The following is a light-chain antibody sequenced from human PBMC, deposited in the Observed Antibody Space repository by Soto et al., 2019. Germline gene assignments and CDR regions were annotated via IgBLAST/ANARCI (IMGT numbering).Light chain of an antibody. Sequence: SVLTQPPSASGSPGQSVTISCTGTKNDIGVYDFVSWYQHHPGKAPRLIIYEVVQRPSGVPDRFSGSKSGNTASLTVSGFQAADEADYFCKSYAGSNTYVFGSGTKVTVL. CDR3: KSYAGSNTYV. J-gene: IGLJ1*01. CDR2: EVV. V-gene: IGLV2-8*01. CDR1: KNDIGVYDF.